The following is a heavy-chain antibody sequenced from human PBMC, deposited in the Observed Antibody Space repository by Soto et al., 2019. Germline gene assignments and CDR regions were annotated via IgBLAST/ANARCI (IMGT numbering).Heavy chain of an antibody. D-gene: IGHD2-15*01. V-gene: IGHV3-33*01. CDR3: ARGRLSVVAATAFDY. CDR2: IWYDGSNK. CDR1: GFTFSSYG. J-gene: IGHJ4*02. Sequence: QVQLVESEGGVVQPGRSLRLSCAASGFTFSSYGMHWVCQAPGKGLEWVAVIWYDGSNKYYADSVKGRFTISRDNSKNTLYLQMNSLRVEDTAVYYCARGRLSVVAATAFDYWGQGTLVTVSS.